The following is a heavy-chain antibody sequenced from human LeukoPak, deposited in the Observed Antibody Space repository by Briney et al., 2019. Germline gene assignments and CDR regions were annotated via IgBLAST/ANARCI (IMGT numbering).Heavy chain of an antibody. J-gene: IGHJ4*02. CDR1: GFTFSSYA. CDR2: FSGSGGST. V-gene: IGHV3-23*01. D-gene: IGHD3-22*01. CDR3: ARDDLDSSGYEYFDY. Sequence: GGSLRLSCAASGFTFSSYAMSWVRQAPGKGLEWVSTFSGSGGSTYYADSVKGRFTTSRDNSKNTLYLQMNSLRAEDTAVYYCARDDLDSSGYEYFDYWGQGTLVTVSS.